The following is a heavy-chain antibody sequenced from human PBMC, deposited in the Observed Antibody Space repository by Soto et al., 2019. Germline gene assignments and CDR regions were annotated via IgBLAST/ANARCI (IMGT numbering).Heavy chain of an antibody. J-gene: IGHJ6*02. CDR2: IWYDGSNK. Sequence: PGGSLRLSCAASGFTFSSYGMHWVRQAPGKGLEWVAVIWYDGSNKYYADSVKGRFTISRDNSKNTLYLQMNSLRAEDTAVYYCARDLFTIFGVVPLGMDVWGQGTTVTVFS. D-gene: IGHD3-3*01. CDR3: ARDLFTIFGVVPLGMDV. CDR1: GFTFSSYG. V-gene: IGHV3-33*01.